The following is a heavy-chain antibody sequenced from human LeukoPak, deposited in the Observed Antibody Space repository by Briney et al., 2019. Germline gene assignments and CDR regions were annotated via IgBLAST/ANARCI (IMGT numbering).Heavy chain of an antibody. D-gene: IGHD6-19*01. V-gene: IGHV4-34*01. Sequence: SETLSLTCGVYGGSFSGYYWSWIRQPPGKGLEWIGEINHSGSTNYNPSLKSRVTISVDTSKNQFSLKLSSVTAEDTAVYYCAREYSSGWYRDFDYWGQGTLVTVS. CDR3: AREYSSGWYRDFDY. CDR2: INHSGST. CDR1: GGSFSGYY. J-gene: IGHJ4*02.